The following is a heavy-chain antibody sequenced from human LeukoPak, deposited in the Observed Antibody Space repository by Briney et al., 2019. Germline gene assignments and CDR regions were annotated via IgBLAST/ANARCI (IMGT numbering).Heavy chain of an antibody. CDR1: GGTFSSYA. D-gene: IGHD2-2*01. CDR3: ASNIVVVPAAPTRSYYYYGMDV. CDR2: IIPIFVTA. Sequence: SVKVSCKASGGTFSSYAISWVRQAPGQGLEWMGGIIPIFVTANYAQKFQGRVTITADESTSTAYMELSSLRSEDTAVYYCASNIVVVPAAPTRSYYYYGMDVWGQGTTVTVSS. V-gene: IGHV1-69*01. J-gene: IGHJ6*02.